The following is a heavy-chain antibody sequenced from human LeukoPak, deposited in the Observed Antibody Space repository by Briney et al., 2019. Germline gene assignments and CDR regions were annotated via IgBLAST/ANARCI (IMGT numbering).Heavy chain of an antibody. CDR1: GFTFSSYW. Sequence: GGALRLSCAASGFTFSSYWMSWVRQAPGKGLELVANIKQEGSEKYYVDSVKGRFTISRDNAQNSLYLQINSLRAEDTAVYYCAKGRGVYDFWSGYYTLDYWGQGTLVTVSS. V-gene: IGHV3-7*02. D-gene: IGHD3-3*01. CDR2: IKQEGSEK. CDR3: AKGRGVYDFWSGYYTLDY. J-gene: IGHJ4*02.